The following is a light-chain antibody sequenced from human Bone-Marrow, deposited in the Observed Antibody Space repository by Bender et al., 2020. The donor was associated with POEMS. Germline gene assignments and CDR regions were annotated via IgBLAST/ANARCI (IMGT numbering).Light chain of an antibody. CDR3: CSYAGSDTVV. CDR1: SIGSKI. Sequence: SYVLTQPPSVSVAPGQTARITCGGNSIGSKIVHWYQQKPGQAPVLVVYDDTDRPSGISDRFSGSKSGNTASLTISGLQAEDEADYYCCSYAGSDTVVFGGGTKLTVL. CDR2: DDT. V-gene: IGLV3-21*02. J-gene: IGLJ2*01.